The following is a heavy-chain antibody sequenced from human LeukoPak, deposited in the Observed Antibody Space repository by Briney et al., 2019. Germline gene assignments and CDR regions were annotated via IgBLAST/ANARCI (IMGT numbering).Heavy chain of an antibody. CDR2: ISGSGGST. D-gene: IGHD6-13*01. Sequence: HPGGSLRLACAASGFTFSRYAISWVHQAAGKGLEWVSAISGSGGSTYYADSVKGRFCISRDNSKNTLYLQMNRMRAEDTAVYYCAKLGGYSSSWSYYYYYYMDVWGKGTTVTVSS. CDR3: AKLGGYSSSWSYYYYYYMDV. J-gene: IGHJ6*03. V-gene: IGHV3-23*01. CDR1: GFTFSRYA.